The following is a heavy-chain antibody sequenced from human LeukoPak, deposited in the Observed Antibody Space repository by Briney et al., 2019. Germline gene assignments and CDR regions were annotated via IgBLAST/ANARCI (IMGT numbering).Heavy chain of an antibody. CDR1: KFSASSNY. V-gene: IGHV3-66*02. Sequence: GGSLRLSCAGSKFSASSNYMSCVRQAAGKGLDWVSVLYSGDIRYYAGSVQGRFTISRHSSKNTLYLQMNYLLPEDTAVYYCASGDCTNGICPDYWGQGIQVTVSS. D-gene: IGHD2-8*01. CDR2: LYSGDIR. J-gene: IGHJ4*02. CDR3: ASGDCTNGICPDY.